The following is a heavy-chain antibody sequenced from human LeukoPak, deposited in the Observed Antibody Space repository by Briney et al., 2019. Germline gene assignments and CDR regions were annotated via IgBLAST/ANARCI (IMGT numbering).Heavy chain of an antibody. CDR2: IKPSGDNT. J-gene: IGHJ3*02. V-gene: IGHV1-46*01. Sequence: GASVKVSCKTSGYTFTSYNLHWVRQAPGQRLEWMGIIKPSGDNTHYAQKSQGRFTMTSDTSTSSVYMELSSLISADTAVYYCARVRDGYNDAYDIWGQGTMVTVTS. CDR1: GYTFTSYN. D-gene: IGHD5-24*01. CDR3: ARVRDGYNDAYDI.